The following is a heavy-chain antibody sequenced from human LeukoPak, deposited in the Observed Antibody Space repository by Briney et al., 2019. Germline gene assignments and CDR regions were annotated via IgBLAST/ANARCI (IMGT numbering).Heavy chain of an antibody. J-gene: IGHJ4*02. CDR2: ISYDGNNK. CDR3: AKLFYYDSSGYPNYFDY. CDR1: GFTFSNYG. Sequence: GGSLRLSCAASGFTFSNYGIHWVRQAPGKGLEWVAVISYDGNNKYYADSVKGRFTISRDNSKNTLFLQMNSLRAEDTAVYYCAKLFYYDSSGYPNYFDYWGQGTLVTVSS. D-gene: IGHD3-22*01. V-gene: IGHV3-30*18.